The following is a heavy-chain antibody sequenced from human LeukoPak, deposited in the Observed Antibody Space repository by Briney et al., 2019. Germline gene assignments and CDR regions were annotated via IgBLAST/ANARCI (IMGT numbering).Heavy chain of an antibody. CDR1: GGSVSSNSAT. CDR3: ARGPSYFQH. Sequence: SQTLSLTCAISGGSVSSNSATWNWIRQSPSRGLEWLGRIYYRSKWYKYYAVSVKGRITINPDTSKNQFSLQLNSVTPEDTAVYYCARGPSYFQHWGQGTLVTVSS. J-gene: IGHJ1*01. V-gene: IGHV6-1*01. CDR2: IYYRSKWYK.